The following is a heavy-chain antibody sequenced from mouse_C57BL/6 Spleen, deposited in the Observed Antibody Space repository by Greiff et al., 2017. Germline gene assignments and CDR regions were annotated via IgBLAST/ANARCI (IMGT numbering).Heavy chain of an antibody. D-gene: IGHD1-1*01. J-gene: IGHJ1*03. CDR2: INPSNGGT. V-gene: IGHV1-53*01. Sequence: VQLQQSGAELAKPGASVKLSCKASGYTFTSYWMHWVKQRPGQGLEWIGNINPSNGGTNYNEKFKSKATLTVDKSSSTAYMQLSSLTSEDSSVYYCARGVLRWYFDVWGTGTTVTVSS. CDR3: ARGVLRWYFDV. CDR1: GYTFTSYW.